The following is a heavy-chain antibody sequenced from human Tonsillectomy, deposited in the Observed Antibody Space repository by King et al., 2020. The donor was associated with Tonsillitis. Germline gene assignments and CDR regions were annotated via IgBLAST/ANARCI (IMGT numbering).Heavy chain of an antibody. J-gene: IGHJ4*02. CDR3: ARAPPDSYGSGSYYPDY. D-gene: IGHD3-10*01. Sequence: QLVQSGGGLVKPGGSLRLSCAASGFTFSSYSMNWVRQAPGKGLEWVSSISSSSSYIYYADSVKGRFTISRDNAKNSLYLQMNSLRAEDTAVYYCARAPPDSYGSGSYYPDYWGQGTLFTVSS. CDR2: ISSSSSYI. CDR1: GFTFSSYS. V-gene: IGHV3-21*01.